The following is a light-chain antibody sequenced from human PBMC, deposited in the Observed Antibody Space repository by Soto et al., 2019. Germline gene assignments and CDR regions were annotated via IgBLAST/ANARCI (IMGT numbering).Light chain of an antibody. CDR1: QSVSSY. J-gene: IGKJ4*01. CDR2: DAS. Sequence: EIVLTQSPATLSLSPGERATLSCRASQSVSSYLAWYQQKPGQAPRLLIYDASNRATGIPARFSGSGSGTGFTLTISSLEPEDFAVYCCQQRSNWPLTFGGGTKGEIK. V-gene: IGKV3-11*01. CDR3: QQRSNWPLT.